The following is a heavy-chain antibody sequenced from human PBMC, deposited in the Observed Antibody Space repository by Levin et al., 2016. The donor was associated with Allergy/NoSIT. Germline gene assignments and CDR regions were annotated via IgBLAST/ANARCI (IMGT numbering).Heavy chain of an antibody. CDR2: IYPGDSDT. D-gene: IGHD6-13*01. V-gene: IGHV5-51*01. CDR3: ARQAYSSRWSFGMDV. J-gene: IGHJ6*02. Sequence: GESLKISCKGSGYSFTSYWIGWVRQMPGKGLEWMGIIYPGDSDTRYSPSFQGQVTISADKSISTTYLQWRSLQASDSAMYYCARQAYSSRWSFGMDVWGQGTTVTVSS. CDR1: GYSFTSYW.